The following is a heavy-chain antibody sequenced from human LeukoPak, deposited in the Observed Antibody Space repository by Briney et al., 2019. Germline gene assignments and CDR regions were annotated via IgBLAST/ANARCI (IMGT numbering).Heavy chain of an antibody. Sequence: PSETLSRTCAVYGDSFSGYYWSWIRQSPGTGLEGIGEVNDRGTTNYNPNLKSRVTISVVTSSNQFSLRLTSVTAADTAIYFCATRRGGPYPYYFDHWDQGALVTVSS. J-gene: IGHJ4*02. CDR3: ATRRGGPYPYYFDH. D-gene: IGHD2-15*01. CDR1: GDSFSGYY. V-gene: IGHV4-34*01. CDR2: VNDRGTT.